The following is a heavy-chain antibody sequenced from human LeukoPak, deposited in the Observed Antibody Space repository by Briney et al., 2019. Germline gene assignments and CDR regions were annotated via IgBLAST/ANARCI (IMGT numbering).Heavy chain of an antibody. CDR1: GFTFSNYW. CDR3: ARGSGWYMY. CDR2: IKQDGSEK. J-gene: IGHJ4*02. D-gene: IGHD6-19*01. V-gene: IGHV3-7*01. Sequence: GGTLRLSCAASGFTFSNYWMSWGRQAPGKGLEWVANIKQDGSEKYYVDSVKGRFTISRDNAKNSLYLQMNSLRAEDTAVYYCARGSGWYMYWGQGTLVTVSS.